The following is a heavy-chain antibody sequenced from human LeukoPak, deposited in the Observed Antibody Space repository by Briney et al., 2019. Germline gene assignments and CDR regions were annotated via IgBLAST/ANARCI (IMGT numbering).Heavy chain of an antibody. CDR3: ARQRGGQYEDAFDI. D-gene: IGHD2-8*01. CDR1: GYTFTSSY. CDR2: ISPGGGTT. Sequence: ASVTVSCKASGYTFTSSYMHWVRQPPAQGLEWVGIISPGGGTTIYAQNFQGRVTMTRDTSTSTVYMELSSLRSEDTAVYYCARQRGGQYEDAFDIWGQGTMVTVSS. V-gene: IGHV1-46*01. J-gene: IGHJ3*02.